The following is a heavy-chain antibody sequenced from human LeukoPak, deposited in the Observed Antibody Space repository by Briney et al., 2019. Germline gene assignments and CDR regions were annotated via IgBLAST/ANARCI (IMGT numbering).Heavy chain of an antibody. V-gene: IGHV6-1*01. CDR2: TYYRSMWKS. J-gene: IGHJ3*02. Sequence: SQTLSLTCAISGDSVSSNSATWNWIRQSPSQGLEWLGRTYYRSMWKSDYAVSVKSRVSINPDTSKNQFSLQLNSVAPEDTAVYYCARFGRGAFDIWGQGTMVTVSS. D-gene: IGHD3/OR15-3a*01. CDR1: GDSVSSNSAT. CDR3: ARFGRGAFDI.